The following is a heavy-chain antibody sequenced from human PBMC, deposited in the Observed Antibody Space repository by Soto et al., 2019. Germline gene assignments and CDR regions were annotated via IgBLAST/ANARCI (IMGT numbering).Heavy chain of an antibody. D-gene: IGHD3-10*01. CDR3: VRVGAHMAGVLYGMDV. Sequence: QVQLVESGGGVVQPGNSLRLSCTASGFDFSTFAMHWVRQAPGKGLEWVATIWHGGSERFYADSVKGRFTVSRDNSRDTLYLQMDSLRVEDRAVYHCVRVGAHMAGVLYGMDVWGPGTPVTVPS. J-gene: IGHJ6*02. CDR1: GFDFSTFA. CDR2: IWHGGSER. V-gene: IGHV3-33*01.